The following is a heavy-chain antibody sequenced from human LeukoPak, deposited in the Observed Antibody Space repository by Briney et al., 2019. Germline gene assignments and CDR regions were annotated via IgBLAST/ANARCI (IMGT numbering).Heavy chain of an antibody. J-gene: IGHJ4*02. CDR3: ARDISGYCSGGSCYSGLAVY. V-gene: IGHV3-33*01. D-gene: IGHD2-15*01. CDR2: IWYDGSNK. CDR1: GFTFSSYG. Sequence: GRSLRLSCAASGFTFSSYGMHWVRQAPGKGLEWVAVIWYDGSNKYYADSVKGRFTISRDNSKNTLYLQMNSLRAGDTAVYYCARDISGYCSGGSCYSGLAVYWGQGTLVTVSS.